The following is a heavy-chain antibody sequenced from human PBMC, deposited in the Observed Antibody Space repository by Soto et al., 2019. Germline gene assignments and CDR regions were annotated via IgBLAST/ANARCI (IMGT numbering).Heavy chain of an antibody. D-gene: IGHD6-6*01. J-gene: IGHJ5*02. CDR2: ISAYNGNT. CDR1: GYTFTSYG. V-gene: IGHV1-18*01. CDR3: AREGQYSSSSWFDP. Sequence: ASAKVSCKASGYTFTSYGISWVRQAPGQGLEWMGWISAYNGNTNYAQKLQGRVTMTTDTSTSTAYMELRSLRSDDTAVYYCAREGQYSSSSWFDPWGQGTLVTVSS.